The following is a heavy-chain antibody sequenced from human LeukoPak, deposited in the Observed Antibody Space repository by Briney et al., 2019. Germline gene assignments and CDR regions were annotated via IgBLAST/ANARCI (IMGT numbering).Heavy chain of an antibody. V-gene: IGHV4-61*02. J-gene: IGHJ3*02. CDR3: ARGIGTSYDSSRDAFDI. Sequence: TLSLTCTVSAGSINSGDYYWSWIRQPAGKGLKWIGRIYSPGTNYNYNPSVKSRVTISIDTSKNQFSLKLTSVTAADTAVYYCARGIGTSYDSSRDAFDIWGQGTMVTVSS. D-gene: IGHD3-22*01. CDR2: IYSPGTN. CDR1: AGSINSGDYY.